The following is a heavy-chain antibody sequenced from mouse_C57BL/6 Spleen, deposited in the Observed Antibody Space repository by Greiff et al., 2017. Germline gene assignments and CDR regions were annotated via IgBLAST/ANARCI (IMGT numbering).Heavy chain of an antibody. CDR2: IYPGDGDT. CDR3: ARSLTLDY. J-gene: IGHJ2*01. Sequence: QVQLQQSGPELVKPGASVKISCKASGYAFRSSWMNWVKQRPGKGLEWIGRIYPGDGDTNYNGKFKGKATLTADKSSSPAYMQLSSLTSEDSAVYFCARSLTLDYWGQGTTLTVSS. CDR1: GYAFRSSW. V-gene: IGHV1-82*01.